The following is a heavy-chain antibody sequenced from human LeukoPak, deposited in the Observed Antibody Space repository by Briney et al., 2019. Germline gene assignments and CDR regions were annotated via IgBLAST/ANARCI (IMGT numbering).Heavy chain of an antibody. CDR3: ARVGGRDYDFWSGSAQYYFDY. Sequence: PGGSLRLSCAASGFTFSDYYMSWIRQAPGKGLEWVSYISSSGSTIYYADSVKGRFTISRDNAKNSLYLQMNSLRAEDTAVYCCARVGGRDYDFWSGSAQYYFDYWGQGTLVTVSS. V-gene: IGHV3-11*01. CDR1: GFTFSDYY. CDR2: ISSSGSTI. D-gene: IGHD3-3*01. J-gene: IGHJ4*02.